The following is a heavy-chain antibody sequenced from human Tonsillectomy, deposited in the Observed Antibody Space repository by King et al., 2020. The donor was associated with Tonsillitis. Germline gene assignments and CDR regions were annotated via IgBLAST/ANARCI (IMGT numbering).Heavy chain of an antibody. CDR3: ARGAQDDGYNSLGFDY. Sequence: VQLQESGPGLVKPSETLSLNCSVSGDSISGYYWSWIRLSPGRGLEWIGHIHNSENSNYNPSLKSRVSISVDTSKNHFSLKLTSVTAADSAVYYCARGAQDDGYNSLGFDYWGQGTQVTVSS. J-gene: IGHJ4*02. V-gene: IGHV4-59*01. D-gene: IGHD4-23*01. CDR1: GDSISGYY. CDR2: IHNSENS.